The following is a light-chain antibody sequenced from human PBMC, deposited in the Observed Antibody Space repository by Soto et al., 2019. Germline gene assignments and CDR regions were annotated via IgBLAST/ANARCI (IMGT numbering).Light chain of an antibody. CDR2: AAS. Sequence: DIQMTQSPSSLSASVGDTVTITCRASQGISNYLAWYQQKPGQVPNLLIYAASTWQSGVPSRFSGSGSGTDFTLTISRLRPEDVATYYCQKYNNAPRTFGQGTKVEI. J-gene: IGKJ1*01. V-gene: IGKV1-27*01. CDR3: QKYNNAPRT. CDR1: QGISNY.